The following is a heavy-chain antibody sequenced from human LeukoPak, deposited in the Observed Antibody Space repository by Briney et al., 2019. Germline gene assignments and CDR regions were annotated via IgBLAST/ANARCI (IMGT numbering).Heavy chain of an antibody. D-gene: IGHD3-3*01. V-gene: IGHV3-23*01. CDR1: GFTFSSYA. J-gene: IGHJ4*02. CDR2: ISGSGGST. Sequence: GGSLRLSCAASGFTFSSYAMSWVRQAPGKGLEWVSAISGSGGSTYYADSVKGRFTISRDNSKNTLYLQMNSLRAEDTAVYYCAEASEIFGVVIGFDYWAREPWSPSPQ. CDR3: AEASEIFGVVIGFDY.